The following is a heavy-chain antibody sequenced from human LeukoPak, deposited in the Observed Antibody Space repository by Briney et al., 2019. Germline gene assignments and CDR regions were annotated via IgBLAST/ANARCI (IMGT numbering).Heavy chain of an antibody. D-gene: IGHD5-12*01. V-gene: IGHV3-15*01. CDR2: IKSKTDGGTT. CDR1: GFTFSIAW. J-gene: IGHJ4*02. Sequence: SGGSLRLSCAASGFTFSIAWMSWVRQAPGKGLEWVGRIKSKTDGGTTDYAAPVKGRFTISRDDSKNTLYLQMNSLKTEDTAVYYCTTDPGYSGYDYFDYWGQGTLVTVSS. CDR3: TTDPGYSGYDYFDY.